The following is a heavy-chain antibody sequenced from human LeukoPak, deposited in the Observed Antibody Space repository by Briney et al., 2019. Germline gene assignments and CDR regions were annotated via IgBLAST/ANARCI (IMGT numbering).Heavy chain of an antibody. D-gene: IGHD3-3*01. V-gene: IGHV3-23*01. J-gene: IGHJ3*02. Sequence: GGSLRLSCAASGFTSSSYAMSWVRQAPGKGLEWVSAISGSGGSTYYADSVKGRFTISRDNSKNTLYLQMNSLRAEDTAVYYCARRFLEWFDAFDIWGQGTMVTVSS. CDR2: ISGSGGST. CDR1: GFTSSSYA. CDR3: ARRFLEWFDAFDI.